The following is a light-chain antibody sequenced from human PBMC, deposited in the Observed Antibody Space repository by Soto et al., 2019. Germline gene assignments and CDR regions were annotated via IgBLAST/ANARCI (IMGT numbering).Light chain of an antibody. CDR3: QQSFTAPIT. V-gene: IGKV1-39*01. CDR1: QSINNH. J-gene: IGKJ5*01. Sequence: DIHMTQSPSSLSASFGDRVTVTCRTSQSINNHLNWYQQKPGEAPKLLIYGSSSLHYGVPSRFSGSGSGSAFTLTISSLQPEDSATYYCQQSFTAPITFGQGTRLEI. CDR2: GSS.